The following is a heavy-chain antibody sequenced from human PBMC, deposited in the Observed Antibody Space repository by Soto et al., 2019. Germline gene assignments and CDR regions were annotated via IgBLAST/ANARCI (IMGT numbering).Heavy chain of an antibody. CDR2: LNPSGGST. V-gene: IGHV1-46*01. CDR3: ARGVVVTATCWFDP. Sequence: ASVKVSCKASGYSFTANYMHWVRQAPGQGPEWMGLLNPSGGSTSYAQKFQGRVTITTDESTSTAYMELSSLRSEDTAVYYCARGVVVTATCWFDPWGQGTLVTVSS. CDR1: GYSFTANY. J-gene: IGHJ5*02. D-gene: IGHD2-21*02.